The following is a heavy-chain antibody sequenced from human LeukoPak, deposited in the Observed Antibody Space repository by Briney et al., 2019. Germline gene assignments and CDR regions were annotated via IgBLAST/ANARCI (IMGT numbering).Heavy chain of an antibody. D-gene: IGHD2-15*01. J-gene: IGHJ4*02. Sequence: GGSLRLSRAVSGFTFDDYGMSGVSQAPGKGREGGYGINWNGGSTADAASVKGRFTITRDNAKNSLYLQMNSLRADDTALYYCARSVAASRDYWGQGTLVTVSS. CDR2: INWNGGST. CDR3: ARSVAASRDY. V-gene: IGHV3-20*04. CDR1: GFTFDDYG.